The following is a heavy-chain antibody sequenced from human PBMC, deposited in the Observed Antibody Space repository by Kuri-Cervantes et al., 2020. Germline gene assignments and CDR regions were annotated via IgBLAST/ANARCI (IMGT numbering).Heavy chain of an antibody. CDR1: GFTFSSYS. CDR2: IKQDGSEK. Sequence: GGSLRLSCAASGFTFSSYSMNWVRQAPGKGLEWVANIKQDGSEKYYVDSVKGRFTISRDNAKNSLYLQMNSLRAEDTAVYYCARVGSPVAHLRWIDYWGQGTLVTVSS. D-gene: IGHD6-19*01. V-gene: IGHV3-7*01. J-gene: IGHJ4*02. CDR3: ARVGSPVAHLRWIDY.